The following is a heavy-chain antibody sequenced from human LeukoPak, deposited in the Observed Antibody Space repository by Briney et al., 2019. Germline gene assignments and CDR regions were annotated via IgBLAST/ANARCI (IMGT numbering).Heavy chain of an antibody. CDR2: MHHSRST. CDR3: ARDRSYYTFDY. J-gene: IGHJ4*02. D-gene: IGHD3-10*01. V-gene: IGHV4-38-2*02. CDR1: GYSISSDYH. Sequence: SETLCLTCAVSGYSISSDYHWGWIRQPPGKGLEWIGAMHHSRSTYYNPSLKSRVTISVDTSKNQVSLKLNSVTAADTAVHYCARDRSYYTFDYWGQGTLVIVSA.